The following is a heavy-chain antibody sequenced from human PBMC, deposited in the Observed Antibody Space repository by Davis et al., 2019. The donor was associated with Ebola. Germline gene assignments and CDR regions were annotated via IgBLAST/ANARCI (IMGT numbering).Heavy chain of an antibody. CDR1: GGSLSGYS. J-gene: IGHJ2*01. V-gene: IGHV4-34*01. CDR3: ARQRGYYYDSSGYYTGWYFDL. CDR2: FAHSGSS. Sequence: MPSETLSLTCNVSGGSLSGYSWSWIRQSPGKGLEWIGEFAHSGSSNYNPSLKSRVSILGDTSKNQFSLKLSSVTAADTAVYYCARQRGYYYDSSGYYTGWYFDLWGRGTLVTVSS. D-gene: IGHD3-22*01.